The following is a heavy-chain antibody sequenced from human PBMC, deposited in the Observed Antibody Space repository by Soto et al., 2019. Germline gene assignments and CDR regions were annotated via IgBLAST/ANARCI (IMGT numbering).Heavy chain of an antibody. D-gene: IGHD3-3*01. Sequence: GGSLRLSCAASGFTFSSYAMSWVRPAPGKGLEWVSAISGSGGSTYYADSVKGRFTISRDNSKNTLYLQMNSLRAEDTAVYYCAKGGYDFWSGYYYYYYGMDVWGQGTTVTVSS. CDR2: ISGSGGST. CDR1: GFTFSSYA. V-gene: IGHV3-23*01. CDR3: AKGGYDFWSGYYYYYYGMDV. J-gene: IGHJ6*02.